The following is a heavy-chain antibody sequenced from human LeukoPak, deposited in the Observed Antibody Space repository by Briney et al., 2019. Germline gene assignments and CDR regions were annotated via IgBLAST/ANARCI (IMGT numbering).Heavy chain of an antibody. J-gene: IGHJ5*02. V-gene: IGHV3-7*01. CDR3: ASRAIGWYRDANWFDP. Sequence: GGSLRLSCAASGFTFNRYWMSWVRQAPGKGLEWVANINQEGSEKYYVDSVKGRFTISRDNAKNSLYLQINSLRAEDTAVYYCASRAIGWYRDANWFDPWGQGTLVTVSS. CDR1: GFTFNRYW. D-gene: IGHD6-19*01. CDR2: INQEGSEK.